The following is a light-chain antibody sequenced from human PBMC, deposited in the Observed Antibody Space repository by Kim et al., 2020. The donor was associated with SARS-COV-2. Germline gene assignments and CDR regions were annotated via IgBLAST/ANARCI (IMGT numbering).Light chain of an antibody. V-gene: IGKV3-15*01. Sequence: PGERATLSCRASQSVNNDLSWYQQKPGQAPSLLIYGASTRATGVPARFSGSGSGTEFTLTISSLQSEDYGVYYCQQYNTWPPRRTFGQGTKVDIK. J-gene: IGKJ1*01. CDR2: GAS. CDR1: QSVNND. CDR3: QQYNTWPPRRT.